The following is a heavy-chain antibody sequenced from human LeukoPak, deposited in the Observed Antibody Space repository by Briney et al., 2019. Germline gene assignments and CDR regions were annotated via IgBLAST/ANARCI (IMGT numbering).Heavy chain of an antibody. CDR1: GGSIRSGSYY. J-gene: IGHJ5*02. D-gene: IGHD3-3*01. CDR3: ARVLASDNDFWSGSQFWFDP. CDR2: IYTSGNT. Sequence: SETLSLTCTVSGGSIRSGSYYWTWIRQPGGKGLEWIGRIYTSGNTNYNLSLKSRVTTSLDTSKNQFSLKLSSVTAADTAVYYCARVLASDNDFWSGSQFWFDPWGQGILVTVSS. V-gene: IGHV4-61*02.